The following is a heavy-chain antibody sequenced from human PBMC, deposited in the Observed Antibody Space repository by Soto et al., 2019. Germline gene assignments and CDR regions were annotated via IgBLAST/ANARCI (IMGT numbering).Heavy chain of an antibody. CDR2: IYHSGST. CDR3: ARESIAARQTYYYYGMDV. CDR1: GGSISSGGYS. Sequence: QLQLQESGSGLVKPSQTLSLTCAVSGGSISSGGYSWSWIRQPPGKGLEWIGYIYHSGSTYYNPSLKCRVTISVDRSKNQFSLKLSSVTAADTAVYYCARESIAARQTYYYYGMDVWGQGTTVTVSS. V-gene: IGHV4-30-2*01. D-gene: IGHD6-6*01. J-gene: IGHJ6*02.